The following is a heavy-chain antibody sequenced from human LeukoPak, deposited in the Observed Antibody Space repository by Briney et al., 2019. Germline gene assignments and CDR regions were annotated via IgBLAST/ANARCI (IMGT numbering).Heavy chain of an antibody. Sequence: ASVKVSCQASGYTFTSYGISWVRQAPGQGLEWMGWISANNGNTNYAQKLQGRVSMTTDPSTSPAYIELRSLRSDDTAVYYCVRDRKVLRFLEWLLWSPFDYWGQGTLVTVSS. CDR3: VRDRKVLRFLEWLLWSPFDY. CDR1: GYTFTSYG. D-gene: IGHD3-3*01. CDR2: ISANNGNT. J-gene: IGHJ4*02. V-gene: IGHV1-18*01.